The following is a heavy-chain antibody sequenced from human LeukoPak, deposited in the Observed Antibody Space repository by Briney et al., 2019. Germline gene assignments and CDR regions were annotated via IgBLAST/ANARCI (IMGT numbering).Heavy chain of an antibody. CDR1: RYAFTSYD. CDR3: ARSPVGHNAWFDP. V-gene: IGHV1-8*01. CDR2: MNPNSGNT. Sequence: ASVKVSCKASRYAFTSYDINWLRQATGQGLERMGWMNPNSGNTGYAQKFQGRVTMTRNTSITTAYMELTSLRSEDTAVYYCARSPVGHNAWFDPWGQGTLVTVSS. J-gene: IGHJ5*02. D-gene: IGHD1-26*01.